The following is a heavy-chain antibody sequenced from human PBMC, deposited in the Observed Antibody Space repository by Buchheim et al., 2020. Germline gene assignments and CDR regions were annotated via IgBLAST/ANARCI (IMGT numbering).Heavy chain of an antibody. D-gene: IGHD2/OR15-2a*01. CDR2: MNPSDGSS. J-gene: IGHJ2*01. V-gene: IGHV1-46*03. Sequence: QVQLVQSGAEVKKPGASVKVSCKASGYTLTSYYMHWVRQAPGQGLEWMGIMNPSDGSSSYAQSFQGRVAMTRGTSSNTVYLDLSSLRSEDTAVYYCAIANRNVFDWYFDLWCRGTL. CDR1: GYTLTSYY. CDR3: AIANRNVFDWYFDL.